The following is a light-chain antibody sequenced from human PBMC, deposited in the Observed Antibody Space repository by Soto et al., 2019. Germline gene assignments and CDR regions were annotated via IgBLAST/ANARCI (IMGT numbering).Light chain of an antibody. V-gene: IGKV1-5*03. CDR3: QHYTSYSEA. Sequence: ILVTQSPATLSGYMGDRVTITCRASQTISSWLAWYQQKPGKAPKLLIYKASTLKSGVPSRFSGSGSGTEFTLTISSLQPDDFATYYCQHYTSYSEAFGQGTKVDIK. J-gene: IGKJ1*01. CDR1: QTISSW. CDR2: KAS.